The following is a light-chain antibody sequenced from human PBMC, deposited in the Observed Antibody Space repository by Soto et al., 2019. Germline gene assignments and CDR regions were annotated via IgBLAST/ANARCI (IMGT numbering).Light chain of an antibody. Sequence: EIVLTQSPATLSLSPGERATLSCRASQSVSTYLAWYQQKPGQAPRLLIYDASNRATGIPPRFSGSGSGTDFTLAISSLEPEDFAVYYCQQRGSLTPTFGRGTKLLIK. J-gene: IGKJ2*01. CDR1: QSVSTY. CDR3: QQRGSLTPT. V-gene: IGKV3-11*01. CDR2: DAS.